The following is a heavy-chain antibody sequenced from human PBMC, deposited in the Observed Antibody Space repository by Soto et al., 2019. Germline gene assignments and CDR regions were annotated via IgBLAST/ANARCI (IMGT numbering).Heavy chain of an antibody. D-gene: IGHD6-19*01. CDR3: ARHPRIAVAGTRERRPRGGPYYFDY. Sequence: SETLSLTCTVSGGSISSSSYYWGWIRQPPGKGLEWIGSIYYSGSTYYNPSLKSRVTISVDTSKNQFSLKLSSVTAADTAVYYCARHPRIAVAGTRERRPRGGPYYFDYWGQGTLVTVSS. J-gene: IGHJ4*02. CDR1: GGSISSSSYY. V-gene: IGHV4-39*01. CDR2: IYYSGST.